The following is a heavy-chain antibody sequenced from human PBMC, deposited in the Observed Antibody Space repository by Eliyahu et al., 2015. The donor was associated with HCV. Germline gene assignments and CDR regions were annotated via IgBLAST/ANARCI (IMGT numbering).Heavy chain of an antibody. Sequence: SGFTFSSYHVHWVRQAPGQGLEWMAIISPSGGSTSYAQKFQDRVTVTRETSTSTVYMELSSLRSEDAAIYYCATERATEKFESGDYRYYYHGMEVWGQGTTVTVSS. CDR1: GFTFSSYH. J-gene: IGHJ6*02. CDR2: ISPSGGST. V-gene: IGHV1-46*01. CDR3: ATERATEKFESGDYRYYYHGMEV. D-gene: IGHD3-10*01.